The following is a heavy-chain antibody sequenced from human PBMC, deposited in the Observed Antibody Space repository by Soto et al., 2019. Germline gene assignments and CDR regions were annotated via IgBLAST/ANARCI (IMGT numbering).Heavy chain of an antibody. J-gene: IGHJ6*02. Sequence: EASVKVSCKASGYTFTGYYMHWVRQAPGQGLEWMGWINPNSGGTNYAQKFQGRVTMTRDTSISTAYMELSRLRSDDTAVYYCARVAAQDFWSGYLGYYYYGMDVWDPGTAVTGSS. V-gene: IGHV1-2*02. CDR2: INPNSGGT. CDR1: GYTFTGYY. D-gene: IGHD3-3*01. CDR3: ARVAAQDFWSGYLGYYYYGMDV.